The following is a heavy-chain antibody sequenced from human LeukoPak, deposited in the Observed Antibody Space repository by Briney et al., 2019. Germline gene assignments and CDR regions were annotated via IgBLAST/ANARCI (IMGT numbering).Heavy chain of an antibody. CDR2: IYPGGSRT. CDR3: ACREFTSTWSYP. Sequence: GESLKISCKGIGYSFTSYWIGWVRQMPGKGMEWMGVIYPGGSRTRYNPSFQGQVTISVDKSINTAYLQWVSLKASDTAMYYCACREFTSTWSYPWGQGTLVTVSS. V-gene: IGHV5-51*01. D-gene: IGHD2-2*01. CDR1: GYSFTSYW. J-gene: IGHJ5*02.